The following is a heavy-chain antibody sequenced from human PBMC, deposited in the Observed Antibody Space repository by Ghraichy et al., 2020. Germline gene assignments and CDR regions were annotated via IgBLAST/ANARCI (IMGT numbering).Heavy chain of an antibody. CDR2: ISWNSGSI. Sequence: GGSLRLSCAASGFTFDDYAMHWVRQAPGKGLEWVSGISWNSGSIGYADSVKGRFTISRDNAKNSLYLQMNSLRAEDTALYYCAKESSGYFSYRYFQHWGQGTLVTVSS. CDR3: AKESSGYFSYRYFQH. CDR1: GFTFDDYA. J-gene: IGHJ1*01. D-gene: IGHD3-22*01. V-gene: IGHV3-9*01.